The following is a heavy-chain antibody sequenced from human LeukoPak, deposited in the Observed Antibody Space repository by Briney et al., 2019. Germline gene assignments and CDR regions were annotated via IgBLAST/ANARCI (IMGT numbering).Heavy chain of an antibody. CDR1: GFTFSSYS. V-gene: IGHV4-39*07. J-gene: IGHJ4*02. CDR3: ARVYSSNWSQTYYFDY. CDR2: IHYSGST. Sequence: GSLRLSCAASGFTFSSYSMNWVRQAPGKGLEWIGSIHYSGSTYYNSSLKSRVTISSDMPKNQFSLKLSSVTAADTAVYYCARVYSSNWSQTYYFDYWGQGTLVTVSS. D-gene: IGHD6-13*01.